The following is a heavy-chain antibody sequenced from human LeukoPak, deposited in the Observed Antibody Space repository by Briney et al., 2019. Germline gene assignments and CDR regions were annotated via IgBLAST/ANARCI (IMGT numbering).Heavy chain of an antibody. CDR2: ISSSSSYI. V-gene: IGHV3-21*01. J-gene: IGHJ4*02. CDR3: ARDGEMATFYFDY. CDR1: GFTFSSYN. D-gene: IGHD5-24*01. Sequence: GGSLRLSCAASGFTFSSYNMNWVRQAPGKGLEWVSSISSSSSYIYCADSVKGRFTISRDNAKNSLYLQMNSLRAEDTAVYYCARDGEMATFYFDYWGQGTLVTVSS.